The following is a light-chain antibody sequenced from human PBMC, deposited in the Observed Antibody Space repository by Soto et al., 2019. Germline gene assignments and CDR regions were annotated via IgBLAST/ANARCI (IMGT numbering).Light chain of an antibody. V-gene: IGKV3-20*01. Sequence: EIVLTQSPGTLSLSPGERATLSCRASHSVSSSYLAWYQQKPGQAPRLLIYGASCRATGIPDRFSGSGSGTDFTLTISRLEPEEFAVYYCQHYGSSPPYTFGQGTKLEIK. CDR3: QHYGSSPPYT. CDR1: HSVSSSY. J-gene: IGKJ2*01. CDR2: GAS.